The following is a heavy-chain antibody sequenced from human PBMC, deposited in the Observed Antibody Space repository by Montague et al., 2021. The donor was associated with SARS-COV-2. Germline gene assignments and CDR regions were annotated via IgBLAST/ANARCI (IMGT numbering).Heavy chain of an antibody. CDR1: GFTFSYYW. D-gene: IGHD1-26*01. Sequence: SLRLSCASSGFTFSYYWMHWVRQAPGKGLVWVSRINSDGSDTSYADSVKGRFIISGDNAKNTLYLQMDSLRAEDTAVYYCAREEAWDLMIDSWGRGTLVTVSS. J-gene: IGHJ4*02. V-gene: IGHV3-74*01. CDR2: INSDGSDT. CDR3: AREEAWDLMIDS.